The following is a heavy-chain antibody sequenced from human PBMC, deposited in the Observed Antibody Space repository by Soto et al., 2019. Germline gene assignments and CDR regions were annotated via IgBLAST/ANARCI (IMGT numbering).Heavy chain of an antibody. CDR2: IHYSGTS. J-gene: IGHJ5*02. CDR3: ARHWIAGSSIP. D-gene: IGHD2-21*01. V-gene: IGHV4-39*01. Sequence: LSLTCSVSGDSISSSSQYWGWIRQPPGKGLEWIGSIHYSGTSYYNPSLKSRVTIFVDTSKDQLSLKLSSVTAADTAVYYCARHWIAGSSIPWGQGTLVTVSS. CDR1: GDSISSSSQY.